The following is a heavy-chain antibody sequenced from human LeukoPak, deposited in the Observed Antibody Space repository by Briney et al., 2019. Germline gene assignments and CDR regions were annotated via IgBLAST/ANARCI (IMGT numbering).Heavy chain of an antibody. CDR1: GFTFSSYW. CDR3: ARALGYFDWLLSY. J-gene: IGHJ4*02. D-gene: IGHD3-9*01. CDR2: IKQDGSEK. Sequence: SGGSLRLSCAASGFTFSSYWMSWVRQAPGKGLEWVANIKQDGSEKYYVDSVKGRFTISRDNAKNSLYLQMNSLRAEDTAVYYCARALGYFDWLLSYWGQGTLVTVSS. V-gene: IGHV3-7*01.